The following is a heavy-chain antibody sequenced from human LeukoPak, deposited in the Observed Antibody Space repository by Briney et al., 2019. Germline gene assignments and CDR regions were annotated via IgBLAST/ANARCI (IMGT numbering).Heavy chain of an antibody. D-gene: IGHD6-13*01. CDR3: ARDFSSSWYSGTGY. V-gene: IGHV3-21*01. J-gene: IGHJ4*02. CDR2: ISSSSSYI. CDR1: GFTFRSYS. Sequence: PGGSLRLSCAASGFTFRSYSMNWVRQAPGKGLEWVSSISSSSSYIYYADSVKGRFTISRDNAKNSLYLQMNSLRAEDTAVYYCARDFSSSWYSGTGYWGQGTLVTVSS.